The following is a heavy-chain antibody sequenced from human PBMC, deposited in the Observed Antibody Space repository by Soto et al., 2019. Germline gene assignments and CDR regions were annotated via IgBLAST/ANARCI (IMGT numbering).Heavy chain of an antibody. D-gene: IGHD3-9*01. Sequence: GGSLRLSCAASGFTFSSYAMHWVRQAPGKGLEWVAVISYDGSNKYYADSVKGRFTISRDNSKNTLYLQMNSLRAEDTAVYYCARPVRYFDWLFIYGMDVWGQGTTVTVSS. J-gene: IGHJ6*02. CDR3: ARPVRYFDWLFIYGMDV. V-gene: IGHV3-30-3*01. CDR2: ISYDGSNK. CDR1: GFTFSSYA.